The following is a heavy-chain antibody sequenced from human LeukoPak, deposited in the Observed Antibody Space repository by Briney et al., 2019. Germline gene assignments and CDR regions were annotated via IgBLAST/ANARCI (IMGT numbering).Heavy chain of an antibody. CDR2: ISSGSSYI. CDR3: ARTYYYDSSGYREDWFDP. CDR1: GFSFSTYT. J-gene: IGHJ5*02. D-gene: IGHD3-22*01. V-gene: IGHV3-21*01. Sequence: GGSLRLSCAASGFSFSTYTMNWVRQAPGKGLEWVSSISSGSSYIYYADSVKGRFTISRDNAKKSLYLQMNSLRAEDTAVYYCARTYYYDSSGYREDWFDPWGQGTLVTVSS.